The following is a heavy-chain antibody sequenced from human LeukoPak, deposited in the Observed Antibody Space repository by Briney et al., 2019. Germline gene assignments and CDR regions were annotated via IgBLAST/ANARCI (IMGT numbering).Heavy chain of an antibody. J-gene: IGHJ4*02. CDR1: QFS. Sequence: SGGSLRLSCAASQFSMTWVRQAPRKGLEWISYISRSGTTTNYADSVKGRFTISRDDDRNSLSLEMRSLRLEDTAVYFCARGMLNIFWGQGTRVAVSS. CDR2: ISRSGTTT. V-gene: IGHV3-48*01. CDR3: ARGMLNIF. D-gene: IGHD2/OR15-2a*01.